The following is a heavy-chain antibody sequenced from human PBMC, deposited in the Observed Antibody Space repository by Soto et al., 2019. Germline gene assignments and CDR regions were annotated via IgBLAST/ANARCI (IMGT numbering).Heavy chain of an antibody. CDR1: GGSFRGYY. D-gene: IGHD3-3*01. CDR3: ARGQDFWSGYPFDY. Sequence: SETLSLTCAVYGGSFRGYYWSWIRQPPGKGLEWIGEISHRGSTKYNPSLKSRVTISVDTSKNQFSLNLSSVTAADTAVYYCARGQDFWSGYPFDYWGQGTLVTVS. V-gene: IGHV4-34*01. J-gene: IGHJ4*02. CDR2: ISHRGST.